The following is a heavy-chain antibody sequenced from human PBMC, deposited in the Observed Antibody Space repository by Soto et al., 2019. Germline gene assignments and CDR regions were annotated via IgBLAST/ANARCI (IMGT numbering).Heavy chain of an antibody. CDR2: IYWDDDK. V-gene: IGHV2-5*02. D-gene: IGHD3-3*01. J-gene: IGHJ4*02. CDR3: AHRVLRTVFGLVTTTAIYFDF. CDR1: GFSLTTSGVG. Sequence: QITLNESGPTVVSPTETLTLTCRFSGFSLTTSGVGVGWIRQSPGKAPEWLALIYWDDDKRYSASLKSRLTITKHTSKNQVVLTVSDLDPTDTATYYCAHRVLRTVFGLVTTTAIYFDFWGQGPPVAVSS.